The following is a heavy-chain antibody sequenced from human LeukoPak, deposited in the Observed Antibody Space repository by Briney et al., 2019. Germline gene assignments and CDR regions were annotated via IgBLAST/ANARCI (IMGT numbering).Heavy chain of an antibody. D-gene: IGHD3-10*01. J-gene: IGHJ4*02. CDR2: IYYRGFT. Sequence: SETLSLTCTVPGDSINSYYWNWIRQPPGKGLEWIGYIYYRGFTNYNPFLKSRVSTSIDTSKKQFSLKLSSVTAADTAIYYCAGVFSGRRPFELWGKGTLVTVSS. CDR1: GDSINSYY. V-gene: IGHV4-59*01. CDR3: AGVFSGRRPFEL.